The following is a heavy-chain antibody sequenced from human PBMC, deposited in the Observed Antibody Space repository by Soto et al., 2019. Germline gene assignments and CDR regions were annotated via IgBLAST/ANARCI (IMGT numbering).Heavy chain of an antibody. CDR2: IHYSGRT. V-gene: IGHV4-59*01. Sequence: SETLSLTCTVSGDSISTFYWSWIRQPPGKGLEWIGYIHYSGRTNYNPSPKSQVIISVDTSKNHSSLKLRSVTAADTAVYLFARVRSSLLDYWGQGTLVTVSS. CDR3: ARVRSSLLDY. CDR1: GDSISTFY. D-gene: IGHD2-2*01. J-gene: IGHJ4*02.